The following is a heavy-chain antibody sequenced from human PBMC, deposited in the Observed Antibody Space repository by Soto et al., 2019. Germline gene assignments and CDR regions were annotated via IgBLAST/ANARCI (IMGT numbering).Heavy chain of an antibody. CDR2: ISWFSGSE. J-gene: IGHJ4*02. CDR3: VRSSGRQWQILVRCAY. V-gene: IGHV3-9*01. Sequence: EVQLVESGGGLVQPGRSLRLSCVGSGFTFNDYAMHWVRQAPGKGLEWVAGISWFSGSEGYADSVRGRLTISRDDANNSLYLQMDSLTSEDTAFCYCVRSSGRQWQILVRCAYGGRGTMVTVSS. CDR1: GFTFNDYA. D-gene: IGHD6-19*01.